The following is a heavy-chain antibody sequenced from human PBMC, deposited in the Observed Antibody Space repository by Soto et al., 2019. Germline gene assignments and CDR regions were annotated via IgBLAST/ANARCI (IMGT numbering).Heavy chain of an antibody. CDR2: INHSGST. CDR3: ASGYGSGSYYNVRSYYYYGMDV. D-gene: IGHD3-10*01. CDR1: GGSFSGYY. Sequence: QVQLQQWGAGLLKPSETLSLTCAVYGGSFSGYYWSWIRQPPGKGLEWIGEINHSGSTNYNPSLKGGVTIPVDTSTNQFPLKLSSVTAADTAVYYCASGYGSGSYYNVRSYYYYGMDVWGQGTTVTVSS. V-gene: IGHV4-34*01. J-gene: IGHJ6*02.